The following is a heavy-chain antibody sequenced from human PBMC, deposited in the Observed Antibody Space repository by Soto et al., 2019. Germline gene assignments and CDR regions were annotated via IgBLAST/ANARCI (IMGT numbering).Heavy chain of an antibody. CDR1: GESVASHSAG. V-gene: IGHV6-1*01. Sequence: QSLSLTCAITGESVASHSAGWRCVLKSPSRGLEWLGRTYYSSKWYYEYAVSVRGRITINPDTSKNQYSLQLNSVTPEDTAVYFCARGEQYSGRIFDYWGQGTLVTVSS. CDR2: TYYSSKWYY. D-gene: IGHD1-26*01. J-gene: IGHJ4*01. CDR3: ARGEQYSGRIFDY.